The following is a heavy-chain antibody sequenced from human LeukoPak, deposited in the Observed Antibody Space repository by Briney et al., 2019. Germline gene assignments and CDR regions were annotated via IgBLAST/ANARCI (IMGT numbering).Heavy chain of an antibody. V-gene: IGHV1-58*02. J-gene: IGHJ5*02. Sequence: GASVKVSCKASGFTFPNSAMQWVRQARGQRLEWIGWIVLGAGNTVYSHKLHDRVTITRDISTNTAYMERDSLGSEDTAVYYCAAQRGASLHDFWSTRLFDPWGQGTLVTVSS. CDR2: IVLGAGNT. D-gene: IGHD3-3*01. CDR1: GFTFPNSA. CDR3: AAQRGASLHDFWSTRLFDP.